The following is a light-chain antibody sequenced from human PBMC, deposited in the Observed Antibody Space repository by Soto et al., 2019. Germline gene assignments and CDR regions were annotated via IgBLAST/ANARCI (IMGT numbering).Light chain of an antibody. Sequence: QSVLTQPASVSGSPGQSITISCSGTSSDVGGYSSVSWYQQHPGKAPQLMIYDVSNRPSGVSDRFSGSKSGNTASLTISGLQPEDEADYYCHSYTSSSTRVFGTGTKLTVL. V-gene: IGLV2-14*01. CDR1: SSDVGGYSS. CDR3: HSYTSSSTRV. CDR2: DVS. J-gene: IGLJ1*01.